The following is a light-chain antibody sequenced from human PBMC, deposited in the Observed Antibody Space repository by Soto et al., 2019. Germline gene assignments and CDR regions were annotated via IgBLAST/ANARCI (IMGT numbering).Light chain of an antibody. CDR2: EAS. CDR1: QSVSTN. V-gene: IGKV3-15*01. CDR3: QQYNNWPPYT. J-gene: IGKJ2*01. Sequence: EIVMTQSPATLSASPGEAATLSCRASQSVSTNLAWYQQKPGQAPRLLIYEASTLATGISGRFSGSGSGTEFTLTISSLQSADFAVYYCQQYNNWPPYTFGQGTKLEIK.